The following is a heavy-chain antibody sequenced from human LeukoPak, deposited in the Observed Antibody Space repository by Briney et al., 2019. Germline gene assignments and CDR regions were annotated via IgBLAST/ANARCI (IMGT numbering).Heavy chain of an antibody. V-gene: IGHV4-59*08. CDR2: IYYSGST. CDR3: ARLTRGDYFDY. D-gene: IGHD5-12*01. CDR1: GGSISGYY. Sequence: SETLSLTCTVSGGSISGYYWSCIRQPPGKGLEWIGYIYYSGSTNYNPSLKSRVTISVDTSKNQFSLKLSSVTAADTAVYYCARLTRGDYFDYWGQGTLVTVSS. J-gene: IGHJ4*02.